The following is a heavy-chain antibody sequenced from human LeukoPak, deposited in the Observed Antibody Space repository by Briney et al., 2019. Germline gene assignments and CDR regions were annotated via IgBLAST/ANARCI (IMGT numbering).Heavy chain of an antibody. J-gene: IGHJ4*02. D-gene: IGHD3-22*01. CDR3: AKDMSKIITMTDH. Sequence: PGGSLRLSCAASGFTFSSYGMHWVRQAPGKGLEWVAFIRYDGSNKYYADSVKGRFTISRDNSKNTLYLQMNSLRAEDTAVYYCAKDMSKIITMTDHWGQGTLVTVSS. V-gene: IGHV3-30*02. CDR2: IRYDGSNK. CDR1: GFTFSSYG.